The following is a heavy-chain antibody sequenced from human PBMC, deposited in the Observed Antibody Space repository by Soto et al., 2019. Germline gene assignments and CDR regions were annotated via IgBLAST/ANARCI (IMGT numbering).Heavy chain of an antibody. CDR2: ISAYNGNT. Sequence: QVQLVQSGAEVKKPGASVKVSCKASGYTFTSYGIIWVRHAPGQGLEWVGWISAYNGNTNYAQKLQGRVTMTTDTSTSTAYMELRSLRSDDTAVYYCARDTAMVPSSQFEYWGQGTLVTVSS. J-gene: IGHJ4*02. V-gene: IGHV1-18*04. D-gene: IGHD5-18*01. CDR1: GYTFTSYG. CDR3: ARDTAMVPSSQFEY.